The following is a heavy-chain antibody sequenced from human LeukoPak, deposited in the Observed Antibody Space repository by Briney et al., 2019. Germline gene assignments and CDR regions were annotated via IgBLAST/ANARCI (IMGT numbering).Heavy chain of an antibody. D-gene: IGHD3-3*01. CDR2: INHSGST. CDR1: GGSFSGYY. CDR3: ARGPLELNDFWSGYYLRPYDY. Sequence: SETLSLTCPVYGGSFSGYYWSWIRQPPGKGLEWIGEINHSGSTNYNPSLKSRVTISVDTSKNQFSLKLSSVTAADTAVYYCARGPLELNDFWSGYYLRPYDYWGQGTLVTVSS. J-gene: IGHJ4*02. V-gene: IGHV4-34*01.